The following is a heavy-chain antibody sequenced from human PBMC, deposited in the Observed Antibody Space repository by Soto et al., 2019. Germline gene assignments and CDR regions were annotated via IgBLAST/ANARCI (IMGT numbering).Heavy chain of an antibody. V-gene: IGHV3-33*03. CDR1: GFPFISYR. J-gene: IGHJ4*02. CDR3: ASSIN. Sequence: LRLSCAASGFPFISYRMHWVRQAPGKGLDWVGVIWYDGSNKDYAESVKGRFTISRDNSKNILYLQMNSLRADDTAVYYCASSINWGQGTLVTVS. CDR2: IWYDGSNK.